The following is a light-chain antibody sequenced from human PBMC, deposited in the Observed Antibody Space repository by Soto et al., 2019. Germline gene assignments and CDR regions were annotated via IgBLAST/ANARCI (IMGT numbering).Light chain of an antibody. CDR3: QQYYDAAYT. CDR2: WAS. J-gene: IGKJ2*01. V-gene: IGKV4-1*01. CDR1: QSILYSSNDRSY. Sequence: DIVVTQSPDSLAVSLSEKATIHCKSSQSILYSSNDRSYLAWYQQKPGQPPKLLISWASTREAGVPDRFSGGGSGLDFNLPISSLQAEDVAVYYCQQYYDAAYTFGQGTKAEIK.